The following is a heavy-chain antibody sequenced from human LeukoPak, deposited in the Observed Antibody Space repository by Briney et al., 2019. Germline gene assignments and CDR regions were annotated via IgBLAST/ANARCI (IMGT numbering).Heavy chain of an antibody. CDR2: TSHDGSNK. Sequence: PGGSLRLSCVASGFTFSSYGMHWVRQAPGKGLEWVAMTSHDGSNKYYADSVKGRFTISRDNSKNTLYLQMNSLRAEDTAVYYCANAGGNYYGSGSYTNNWFDPWGQGTLVTVSS. D-gene: IGHD3-10*01. V-gene: IGHV3-30*18. CDR3: ANAGGNYYGSGSYTNNWFDP. J-gene: IGHJ5*02. CDR1: GFTFSSYG.